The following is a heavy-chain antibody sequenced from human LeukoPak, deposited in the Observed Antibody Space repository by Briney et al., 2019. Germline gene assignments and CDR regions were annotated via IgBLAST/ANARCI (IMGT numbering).Heavy chain of an antibody. V-gene: IGHV1-2*02. J-gene: IGHJ5*02. CDR1: GYTFTGYY. D-gene: IGHD3-10*01. CDR2: INPNSGGT. Sequence: ASVKVSCKASGYTFTGYYMHWVRQAPGQGLEWMGWINPNSGGTNYAQKFQGGVTMTRDTSISTAYMELSRLRSDDTAVYYCARDRVIYYGSGSSNWFDPWGQGTLVTVSS. CDR3: ARDRVIYYGSGSSNWFDP.